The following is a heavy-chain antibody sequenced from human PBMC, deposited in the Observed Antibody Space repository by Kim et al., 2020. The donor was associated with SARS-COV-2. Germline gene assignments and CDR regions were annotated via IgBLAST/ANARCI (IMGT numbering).Heavy chain of an antibody. CDR3: ARSLSGRRDGGPNSRGFDY. J-gene: IGHJ4*02. CDR1: GYTFTSYD. D-gene: IGHD1-26*01. V-gene: IGHV1-8*01. CDR2: MNPNSGNT. Sequence: ASVKVSCKASGYTFTSYDINWVRQATGQGLEWMGWMNPNSGNTGYAQKFQGRVTMTRNTSISTAYMELSSLRSEDTAVYYCARSLSGRRDGGPNSRGFDYWGQGTLVTVSS.